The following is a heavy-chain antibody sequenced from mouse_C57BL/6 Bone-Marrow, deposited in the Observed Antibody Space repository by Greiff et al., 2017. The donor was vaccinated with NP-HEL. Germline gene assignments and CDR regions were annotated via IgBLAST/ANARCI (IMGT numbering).Heavy chain of an antibody. J-gene: IGHJ1*03. Sequence: QVQLQQSGAELVRPGASVKLSCKASGYTFTDYYINWVKQRPGQGLEWIARIYPGSGNTYYNEKFKGKATLTAEKSSSTAYMQLSSLTSEDSAVYFCARPYLGYFDVWGTGTTVTVSS. CDR2: IYPGSGNT. V-gene: IGHV1-76*01. CDR3: ARPYLGYFDV. CDR1: GYTFTDYY. D-gene: IGHD6-5*01.